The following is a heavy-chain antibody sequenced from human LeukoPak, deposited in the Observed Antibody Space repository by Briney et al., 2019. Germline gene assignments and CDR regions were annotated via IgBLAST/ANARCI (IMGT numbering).Heavy chain of an antibody. CDR3: ARHESAVGALFY. V-gene: IGHV4-59*08. CDR1: GGSISRYY. CDR2: IYSAGST. Sequence: SETLSLTCTVSGGSISRYYWSWIRHPPGQGLEWIGYIYSAGSTNSNPSLKSRITISVDTSRNEFSLRLTSVTAADTAVYYCARHESAVGALFYGGKGSLVTVS. J-gene: IGHJ4*02. D-gene: IGHD1-26*01.